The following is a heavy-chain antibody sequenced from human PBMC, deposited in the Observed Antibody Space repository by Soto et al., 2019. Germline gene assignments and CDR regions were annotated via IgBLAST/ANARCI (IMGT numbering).Heavy chain of an antibody. D-gene: IGHD2-15*01. CDR2: IKQDGSEK. CDR3: ARHYCSGGTCLFDP. Sequence: EVQLVESGGGLVQPGGSLRLSCAASGFTFSDYWMTWVRQAPGKGLEWVANIKQDGSEKYYVDSVKGRFTISRDNAKNSLCRQMNSLKAEDTAVYYCARHYCSGGTCLFDPWGQGTMVTVSS. CDR1: GFTFSDYW. J-gene: IGHJ5*02. V-gene: IGHV3-7*01.